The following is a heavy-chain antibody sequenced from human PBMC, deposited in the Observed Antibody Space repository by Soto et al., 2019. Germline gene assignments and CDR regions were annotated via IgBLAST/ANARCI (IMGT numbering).Heavy chain of an antibody. CDR2: IYYSGYT. CDR3: ARHNDALNVGYCHHMDV. V-gene: IGHV4-39*01. CDR1: GGSISSSSYY. Sequence: QLQLQESGPGLVKPSETLSLTCTVSGGSISSSSYYWGWIRQPPGKGLEWIGSIYYSGYTYYNPYRKSLVTIPVTTSKNDFALNLSSVTAADTDVYYCARHNDALNVGYCHHMDVWGQVTTVTV. D-gene: IGHD5-12*01. J-gene: IGHJ6*02.